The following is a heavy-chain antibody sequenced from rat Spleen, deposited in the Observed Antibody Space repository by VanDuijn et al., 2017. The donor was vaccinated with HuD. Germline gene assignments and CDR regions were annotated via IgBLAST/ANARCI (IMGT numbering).Heavy chain of an antibody. Sequence: EVQLVESGGGLVQPGRSLKLSCEASGFTFGNYGMHWIRQTPTRGLEWVATISYDGSSTYYRDSVKGRFIISRDNAKNTLYLQMDSLRSEDTATYYCARHSSTYYVMDAWGQGTSVTVSS. CDR3: ARHSSTYYVMDA. CDR1: GFTFGNYG. CDR2: ISYDGSST. D-gene: IGHD1-2*01. J-gene: IGHJ4*01. V-gene: IGHV5-29*01.